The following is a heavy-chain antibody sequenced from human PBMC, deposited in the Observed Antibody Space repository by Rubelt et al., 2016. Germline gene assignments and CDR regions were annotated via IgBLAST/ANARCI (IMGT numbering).Heavy chain of an antibody. CDR1: GFTFGSYA. D-gene: IGHD6-13*01. V-gene: IGHV3-30*04. CDR2: ISYDGRNK. Sequence: GFTFGSYAMHWVRQAPGKGLEWVALISYDGRNKYYTDSLKGRFTISRDNSKNTLYLQMNSLRAEDTAVYYCATAPAGTVYYGMDVWGQGTTVTVSS. CDR3: ATAPAGTVYYGMDV. J-gene: IGHJ6*02.